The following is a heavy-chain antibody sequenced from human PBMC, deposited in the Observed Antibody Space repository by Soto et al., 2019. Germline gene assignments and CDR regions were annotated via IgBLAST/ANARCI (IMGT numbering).Heavy chain of an antibody. CDR3: ARARGARYFDY. CDR1: GGSISSGDYY. V-gene: IGHV4-30-4*01. CDR2: IYDSGST. J-gene: IGHJ4*02. D-gene: IGHD2-15*01. Sequence: QVQLQESGPGLVKPSQTLSLTCTVPGGSISSGDYYWSWIRQPPGKGLEWIGYIYDSGSTYYNPSIKSRVTISVDTSTNQCALKLSSVTAADTAVYYCARARGARYFDYWGQGTLVTVSS.